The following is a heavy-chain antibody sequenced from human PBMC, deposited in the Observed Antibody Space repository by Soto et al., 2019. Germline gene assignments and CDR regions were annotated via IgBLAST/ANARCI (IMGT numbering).Heavy chain of an antibody. J-gene: IGHJ4*02. Sequence: EVQLVASGGGLVQPGGSLRLSCAASGFTFRNYNMNWVRQVPGKGLEWVSYISSTTNNIFYADSVKGRFTISRDNAESALYLQMNNLTDADTAVYYCARVRAVAPVLGYWGQGILVTVSS. CDR3: ARVRAVAPVLGY. CDR2: ISSTTNNI. D-gene: IGHD3-10*01. CDR1: GFTFRNYN. V-gene: IGHV3-48*02.